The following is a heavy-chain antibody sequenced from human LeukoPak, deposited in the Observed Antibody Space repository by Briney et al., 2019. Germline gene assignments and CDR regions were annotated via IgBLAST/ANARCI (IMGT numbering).Heavy chain of an antibody. D-gene: IGHD6-13*01. J-gene: IGHJ6*03. CDR3: AAGRAGYYYYYMDV. Sequence: SETLSLTCAVYGGSFSGYYWSWTRQPPGKGLEWIGEINHSGSTNYNRSLKSRVTISVDTSKNQFSLKLSSVTAADTAVYFAAAGRAGYYYYYMDVWGKGTTFTVSS. V-gene: IGHV4-34*01. CDR2: INHSGST. CDR1: GGSFSGYY.